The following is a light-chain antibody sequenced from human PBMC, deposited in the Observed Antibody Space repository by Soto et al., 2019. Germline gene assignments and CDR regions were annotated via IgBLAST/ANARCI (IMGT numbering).Light chain of an antibody. Sequence: EIVLTQSPGTLSLSPGERATLSCRASESVSDNYLAWHQQRSGKAPRLVIYAATSRASAVPVRFSGSGSGADFTLAIIMLESEDFAVYYSRQNGTSSVTFGGETKVEIK. CDR2: AAT. CDR1: ESVSDNY. J-gene: IGKJ4*01. CDR3: RQNGTSSVT. V-gene: IGKV3-20*01.